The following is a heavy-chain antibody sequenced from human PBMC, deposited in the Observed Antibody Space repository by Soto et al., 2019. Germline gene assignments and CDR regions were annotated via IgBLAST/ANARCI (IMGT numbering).Heavy chain of an antibody. V-gene: IGHV1-69*02. CDR3: ASQSRDGYNWVIDC. D-gene: IGHD5-12*01. CDR2: IIPILGIA. J-gene: IGHJ4*02. Sequence: QVQLVQSGAEVKKPGSSVKVSCKASGGTFSSYTISWVRQAPGQGLEWKGRIIPILGIANYAQKFQGRVTITADKSTSTAYMELSSLRSEDTAVYYCASQSRDGYNWVIDCWGQGTLVTVSS. CDR1: GGTFSSYT.